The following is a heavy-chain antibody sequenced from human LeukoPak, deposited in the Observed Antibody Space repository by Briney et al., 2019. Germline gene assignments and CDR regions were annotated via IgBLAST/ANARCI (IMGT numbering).Heavy chain of an antibody. J-gene: IGHJ3*02. CDR1: GGSISSSSW. CDR3: ASPRGYSGYERAFDI. Sequence: SGTLSLTCAVSGGSISSSSWWSWVRQPPGKGLEWIGGIYHSGSTNYNPSLKSRVTISVDKSKNQFSLKLSSVTAADTAVYYCASPRGYSGYERAFDIWGQGTMVTVSS. CDR2: IYHSGST. D-gene: IGHD5-12*01. V-gene: IGHV4-4*02.